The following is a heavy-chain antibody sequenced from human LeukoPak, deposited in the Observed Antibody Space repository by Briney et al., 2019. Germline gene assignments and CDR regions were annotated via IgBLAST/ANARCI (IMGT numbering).Heavy chain of an antibody. CDR2: IYYSGST. CDR3: ARDASSHDAFDI. V-gene: IGHV4-39*07. J-gene: IGHJ3*02. Sequence: KASETLSLTCTVSGGSISSSSYYWGWIRQPPGKGLEWIGSIYYSGSTYYNPSLKSRVTISVDTSKNQFSLKLSSVIAADTAMYYCARDASSHDAFDIWGQGTMVTVSS. CDR1: GGSISSSSYY.